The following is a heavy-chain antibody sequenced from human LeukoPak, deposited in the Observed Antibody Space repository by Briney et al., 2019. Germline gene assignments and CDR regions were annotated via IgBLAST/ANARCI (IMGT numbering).Heavy chain of an antibody. V-gene: IGHV4-59*01. J-gene: IGHJ6*02. CDR3: ASIAAAGRPNLYYYGMDV. CDR2: IYYSGTT. D-gene: IGHD6-13*01. CDR1: GGSISSYY. Sequence: KPSETLSLTCTVSGGSISSYYWSWIRQPPGKGLEWIGYIYYSGTTNYNPSLKSRVTISVDTSKNQFSLKLSSVTAADTAVYYCASIAAAGRPNLYYYGMDVWGQGTTVTVSS.